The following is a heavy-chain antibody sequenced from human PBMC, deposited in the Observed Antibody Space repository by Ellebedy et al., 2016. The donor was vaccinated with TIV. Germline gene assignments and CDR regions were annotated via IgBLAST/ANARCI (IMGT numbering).Heavy chain of an antibody. CDR1: GFTFSSYG. Sequence: PGGSLRLSCAASGFTFSSYGMHWVRQAPGKGLEWMAVISYDGSNKYYADSVKGRFTISRDNSKNTLYLQMNSLRAEDTAVYYCARDMGGNSTYYYYGMDVWGQGTTVTVSS. CDR3: ARDMGGNSTYYYYGMDV. D-gene: IGHD4-23*01. J-gene: IGHJ6*02. V-gene: IGHV3-30*19. CDR2: ISYDGSNK.